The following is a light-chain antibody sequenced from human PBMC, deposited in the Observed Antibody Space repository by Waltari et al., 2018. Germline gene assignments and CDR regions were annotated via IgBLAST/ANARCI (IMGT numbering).Light chain of an antibody. CDR2: VNSDGSH. J-gene: IGLJ3*02. CDR1: SGHSSYS. Sequence: QLMLTQSPSASASLGASVKLTCTLSSGHSSYSIPWPQQHPGKGPRYLMKVNSDGSHIKGDGIPDRFSGSSSGTEHYLSISSLQSEDEADYYCQTGGFGIWVFGGGTKLTVL. CDR3: QTGGFGIWV. V-gene: IGLV4-69*01.